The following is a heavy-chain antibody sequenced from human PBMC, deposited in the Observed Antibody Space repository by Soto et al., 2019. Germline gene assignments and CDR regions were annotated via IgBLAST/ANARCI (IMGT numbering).Heavy chain of an antibody. Sequence: PSETLSLTCTVSGGSIRDYYWSWIRQPPGKGLEWIGYIYYTGTTTYNPSLKSRLSISEDTSKNQFSLKLSSVTSADTAVYYCARLGGYYQAFDNWG. D-gene: IGHD3-22*01. CDR3: ARLGGYYQAFDN. J-gene: IGHJ4*01. V-gene: IGHV4-59*08. CDR1: GGSIRDYY. CDR2: IYYTGTT.